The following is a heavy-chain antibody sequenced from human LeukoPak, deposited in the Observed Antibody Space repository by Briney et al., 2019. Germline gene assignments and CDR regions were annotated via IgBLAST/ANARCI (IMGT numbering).Heavy chain of an antibody. J-gene: IGHJ4*02. CDR2: IKNKANSYTT. CDR3: TRLSRYGYRWYFVGY. Sequence: GGSLRLSCAASGFTFSDHYMDWVRQAPGKGLEWVGRIKNKANSYTTLYAASVEGRFTISRDDSENSLYLQMSSLKTEDTAVYYCTRLSRYGYRWYFVGYWGQGTLVTVSS. CDR1: GFTFSDHY. D-gene: IGHD5-24*01. V-gene: IGHV3-72*01.